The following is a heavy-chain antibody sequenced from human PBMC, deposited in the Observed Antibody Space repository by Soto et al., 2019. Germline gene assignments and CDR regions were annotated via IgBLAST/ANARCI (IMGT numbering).Heavy chain of an antibody. CDR3: ARGRVPAAIRSPYYYGMDV. CDR1: GGSISSGGYY. J-gene: IGHJ6*02. Sequence: PSETLSLTCTVSGGSISSGGYYWSWIRQHPXKGLEWIGYIYYSGSTYYNPSLKSRVTISVDTSKNQFSLKLSSVTAADTAVYYCARGRVPAAIRSPYYYGMDVWGQGTTVTVSS. CDR2: IYYSGST. V-gene: IGHV4-31*03. D-gene: IGHD2-2*01.